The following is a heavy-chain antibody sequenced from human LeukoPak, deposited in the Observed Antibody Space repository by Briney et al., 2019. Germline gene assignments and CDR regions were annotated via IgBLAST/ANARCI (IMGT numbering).Heavy chain of an antibody. CDR2: IRFDGSDQ. CDR3: AKEGTASKPSDLDY. J-gene: IGHJ4*02. Sequence: GGSLRLSCAASGFTFSDYGIHWVRQAPGRGLEGVAFIRFDGSDQYYADSVKGRFTISRDNSKNKLFLQMNSLRPDDTAVYYCAKEGTASKPSDLDYWGQGTLVTVSS. D-gene: IGHD1/OR15-1a*01. CDR1: GFTFSDYG. V-gene: IGHV3-30*02.